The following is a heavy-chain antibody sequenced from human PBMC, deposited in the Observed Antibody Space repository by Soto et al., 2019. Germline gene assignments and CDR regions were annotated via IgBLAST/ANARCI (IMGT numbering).Heavy chain of an antibody. CDR1: GGSISSYY. Sequence: QVQLQESGPGLVKPSETLSLTCTVSGGSISSYYWSWIRQPPGKGLEWIGYIYYSGSTNYNPSRKSQVTISVDTSKSQFSLKLSSVTAADTAVYYFTRALILTGYYNHYAFDIWGQGTMVTVSS. J-gene: IGHJ3*02. CDR2: IYYSGST. CDR3: TRALILTGYYNHYAFDI. D-gene: IGHD3-9*01. V-gene: IGHV4-59*01.